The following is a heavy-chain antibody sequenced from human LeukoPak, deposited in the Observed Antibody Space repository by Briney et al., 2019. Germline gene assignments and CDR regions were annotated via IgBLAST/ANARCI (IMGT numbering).Heavy chain of an antibody. CDR2: INTNTGNP. J-gene: IGHJ5*02. CDR1: GYTFSSYA. CDR3: ARGGSGSYFPA. V-gene: IGHV7-4-1*02. D-gene: IGHD1-26*01. Sequence: ASVKVSCKASGYTFSSYAMNWVRQAPGQGLEWMGWINTNTGNPTYAQGFAGRFVFSLDTSVSTAYVQVSSLKAEDTAVYYCARGGSGSYFPAWGQGTLVTVSS.